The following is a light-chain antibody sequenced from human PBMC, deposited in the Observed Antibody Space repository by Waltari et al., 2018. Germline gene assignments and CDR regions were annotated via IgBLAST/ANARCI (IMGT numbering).Light chain of an antibody. V-gene: IGKV2-29*02. CDR3: MQGIQLPYT. Sequence: DIVMTQTPLSLSVTPGQPASISCKSSQSLLHGNGKTYLYLYLQKPGQSPQLLIYEVSSRFSWVPERFSGSGSGTDFTLKISRVEAEDVGVYYCMQGIQLPYTFGQGTKLEI. J-gene: IGKJ2*01. CDR2: EVS. CDR1: QSLLHGNGKTY.